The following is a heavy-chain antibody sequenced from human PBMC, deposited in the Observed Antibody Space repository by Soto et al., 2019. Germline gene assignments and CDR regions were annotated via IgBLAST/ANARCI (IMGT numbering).Heavy chain of an antibody. Sequence: QVQLVQSGAEVKKPGASVKVSCKASGYTFTSYGLSWVRQAPGQGLEWMGWISAYNGDRVYAQKLQGRVIMTTDTRTSTAYMELRSLRSDDTAMYYCARGYGGNSPDYWGQGTLVTVSS. D-gene: IGHD2-21*02. V-gene: IGHV1-18*01. CDR1: GYTFTSYG. J-gene: IGHJ4*02. CDR2: ISAYNGDR. CDR3: ARGYGGNSPDY.